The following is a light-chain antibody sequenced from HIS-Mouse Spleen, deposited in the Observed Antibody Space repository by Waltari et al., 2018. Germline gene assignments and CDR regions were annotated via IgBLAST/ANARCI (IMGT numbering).Light chain of an antibody. V-gene: IGKV1-9*01. Sequence: DNQLTQSPSFLSASVGDRVTIPCRASQGISSYLAWYQQRPGKAPKLLIYAASTWQSGVPSRFSGSGSGTEFTLTISSLQPEDFATYYCQQLNSYPPTFGQGTKVEI. J-gene: IGKJ1*01. CDR3: QQLNSYPPT. CDR2: AAS. CDR1: QGISSY.